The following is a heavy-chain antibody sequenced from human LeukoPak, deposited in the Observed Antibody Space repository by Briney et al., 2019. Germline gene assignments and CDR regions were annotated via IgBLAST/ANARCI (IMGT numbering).Heavy chain of an antibody. J-gene: IGHJ4*02. CDR3: GRSEVTIPDSY. CDR2: INYDGSEK. V-gene: IGHV3-7*01. Sequence: GGSLRLSCAASGFTFSNYWMSWVRQAPGKGLEWMANINYDGSEKYYVDSVKGRFTISRDNAKNSLYLQMNSLRVEDTAVYYCGRSEVTIPDSYWGQGTLVTVSS. CDR1: GFTFSNYW. D-gene: IGHD2-21*02.